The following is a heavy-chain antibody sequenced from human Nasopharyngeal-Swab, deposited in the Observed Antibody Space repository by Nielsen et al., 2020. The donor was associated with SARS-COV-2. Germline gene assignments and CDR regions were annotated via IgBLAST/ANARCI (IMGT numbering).Heavy chain of an antibody. D-gene: IGHD2-2*01. CDR1: GFTFSSYW. Sequence: GESLKISCAASGFTFSSYWMSWVRQAPGKGLEWVANIKQDGSEKYYVDSVKGRFTVSRDNAKNSLYLQMNSLRAEDTAVYYCAKGLGYCSSTSCYAGNENYGMDVWGQGTTVTVSS. J-gene: IGHJ6*02. V-gene: IGHV3-7*01. CDR3: AKGLGYCSSTSCYAGNENYGMDV. CDR2: IKQDGSEK.